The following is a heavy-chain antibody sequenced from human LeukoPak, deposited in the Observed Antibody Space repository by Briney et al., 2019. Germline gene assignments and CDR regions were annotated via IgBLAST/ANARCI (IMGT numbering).Heavy chain of an antibody. J-gene: IGHJ4*02. CDR3: ARGRRWIAAVGPDY. CDR2: ITFSGGNT. CDR1: GFTFSDYA. D-gene: IGHD6-13*01. Sequence: GGSLRLSCAASGFTFSDYAMSWVRQAPGEGLEWVSSITFSGGNTYYADSVKGRFTISRDNAKNSLNLQMNSLRAEDTAVYYCARGRRWIAAVGPDYWGQGTLVTVSS. V-gene: IGHV3-23*01.